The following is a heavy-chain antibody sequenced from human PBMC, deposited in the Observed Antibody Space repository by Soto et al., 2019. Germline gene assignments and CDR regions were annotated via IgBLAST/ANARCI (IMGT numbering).Heavy chain of an antibody. CDR3: ARDRIAAAGSMQWFDP. V-gene: IGHV4-4*07. Sequence: ETLSLTCTVSGGSISSYYWSWIRQPAGKGLEWIGRIYTSGSTNYNPSLKSRVTMSVDTSKNQFSLKLSSVTAADTAVYYCARDRIAAAGSMQWFDPWGQGTLVTVSS. J-gene: IGHJ5*02. CDR2: IYTSGST. D-gene: IGHD6-13*01. CDR1: GGSISSYY.